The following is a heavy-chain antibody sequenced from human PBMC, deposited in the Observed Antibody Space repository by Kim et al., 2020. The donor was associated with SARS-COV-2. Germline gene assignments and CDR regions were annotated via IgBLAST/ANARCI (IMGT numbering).Heavy chain of an antibody. CDR3: ARDKGERYSDY. J-gene: IGHJ4*02. Sequence: GGSLRLSCAASGLPFSASGMHWVRQAPGKGLEWVAMIWSDGSKEYYSDSVKGRFTITRDNSINTVYLQMNSMRAEDTADYYCARDKGERYSDYWGQGTLVIVS. V-gene: IGHV3-33*01. CDR1: GLPFSASG. CDR2: IWSDGSKE. D-gene: IGHD3-16*01.